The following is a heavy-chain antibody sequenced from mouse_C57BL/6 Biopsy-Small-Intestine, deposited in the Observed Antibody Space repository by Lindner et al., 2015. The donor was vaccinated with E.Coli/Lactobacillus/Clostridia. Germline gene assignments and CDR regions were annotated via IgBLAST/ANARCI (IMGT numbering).Heavy chain of an antibody. D-gene: IGHD1-1*01. Sequence: VQLQESGPGLAKPSQSLSLTCSVTDYSITSDYWNRIRKFPGNKFEYMGFIGYSGNTYYNPSLKGRISITRDTSKNQYYLQLNSVTAEDTATYYCARHTVGPYRYFDVWGTGTTVTVSS. CDR1: DYSITSDY. CDR2: IGYSGNT. V-gene: IGHV3-8*01. CDR3: ARHTVGPYRYFDV. J-gene: IGHJ1*03.